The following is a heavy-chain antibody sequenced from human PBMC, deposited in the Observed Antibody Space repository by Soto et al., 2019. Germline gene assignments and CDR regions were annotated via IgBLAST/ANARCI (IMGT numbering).Heavy chain of an antibody. CDR2: INPSGGST. D-gene: IGHD7-27*01. Sequence: QVQLVQSGAEVKKPGASVKFSCKASGYTFTSYYMHWVGQAPGQGLEWMGIINPSGGSTSYAQKFQGRVTMTRDTSTSTVYMELSSLRSEDTAVYYCASWGFSDAFDIWGQGTMVTVSS. CDR1: GYTFTSYY. J-gene: IGHJ3*02. V-gene: IGHV1-46*01. CDR3: ASWGFSDAFDI.